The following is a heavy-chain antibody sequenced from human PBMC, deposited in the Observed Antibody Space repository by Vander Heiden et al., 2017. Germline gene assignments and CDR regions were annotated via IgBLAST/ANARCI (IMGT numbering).Heavy chain of an antibody. CDR3: ARVRKNYYDSSGYPQPLVY. D-gene: IGHD3-22*01. CDR1: GYTFTSYY. V-gene: IGHV1-46*01. Sequence: QVQLVQSGAEVKKPGASVKVSCKASGYTFTSYYMPWVRQAPGQGLEWMVIINPSGGSTSYAQKFQGRVTMTRDTSTSTVYMELSSLRSEDTAVYYCARVRKNYYDSSGYPQPLVYWGQGTLVTVSS. CDR2: INPSGGST. J-gene: IGHJ4*02.